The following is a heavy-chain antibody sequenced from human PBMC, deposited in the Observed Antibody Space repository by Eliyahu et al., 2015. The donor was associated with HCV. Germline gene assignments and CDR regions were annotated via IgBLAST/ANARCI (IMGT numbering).Heavy chain of an antibody. V-gene: IGHV3-7*01. J-gene: IGHJ2*01. Sequence: EVQLVESGGGMVQPGGSLRLSCIASGFRFPDYYMGWARQAPGKGLERVATIKPDGRDKHYLDSVRGRFAISRDNAINSLSLQMDSLRVEESGVYYCARLLVPASIFGWSFDIWGRGTLVTVSS. CDR1: GFRFPDYY. CDR2: IKPDGRDK. D-gene: IGHD2-2*02. CDR3: ARLLVPASIFGWSFDI.